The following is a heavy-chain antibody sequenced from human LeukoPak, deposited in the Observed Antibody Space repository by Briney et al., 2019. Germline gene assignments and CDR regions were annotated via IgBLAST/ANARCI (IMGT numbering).Heavy chain of an antibody. CDR1: GFTFSWSS. D-gene: IGHD3-3*01. V-gene: IGHV3-21*01. Sequence: GASLRLSCAASGFTFSWSSMNWVSQAPGKGLEWGSYISWSRRNRSYADSVKGPFIISRDNAKNSLYLQMNSLKAEDTAVYYCARDAGNDFWSGHYTYHGGLDVWGQGTTVTASS. CDR2: ISWSRRNR. J-gene: IGHJ6*02. CDR3: ARDAGNDFWSGHYTYHGGLDV.